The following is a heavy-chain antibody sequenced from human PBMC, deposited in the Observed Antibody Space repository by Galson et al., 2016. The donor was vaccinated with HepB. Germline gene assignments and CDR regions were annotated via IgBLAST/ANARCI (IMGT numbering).Heavy chain of an antibody. D-gene: IGHD2-15*01. J-gene: IGHJ6*02. Sequence: SETLSLTCVVSGGSISTSNWWTWVRQPPGKGLEWIGEIHHTGSTNYPPSLKSRVTISVDKSKNQFSLTLKSVTAADTAVYYCARDGVVGSLNYHGMDVWGQGTTVTVSS. CDR1: GGSISTSNW. CDR2: IHHTGST. V-gene: IGHV4-4*02. CDR3: ARDGVVGSLNYHGMDV.